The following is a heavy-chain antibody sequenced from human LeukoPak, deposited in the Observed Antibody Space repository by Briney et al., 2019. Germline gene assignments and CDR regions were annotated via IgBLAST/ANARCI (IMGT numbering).Heavy chain of an antibody. CDR3: AKGYDFWSGYTTEGYYFDY. V-gene: IGHV3-23*01. CDR2: ISGSGGST. Sequence: PGGSLRLSCAASGFTFSSYAMSWVRQAPGKGLEWVSAISGSGGSTYYADSVKGRFTISRDNSKNTLYLQMNSLRAEDTAVYYCAKGYDFWSGYTTEGYYFDYWGQGTLVTVSS. J-gene: IGHJ4*02. D-gene: IGHD3-3*01. CDR1: GFTFSSYA.